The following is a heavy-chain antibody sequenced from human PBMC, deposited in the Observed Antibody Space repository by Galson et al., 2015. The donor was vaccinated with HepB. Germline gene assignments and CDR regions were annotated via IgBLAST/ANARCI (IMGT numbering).Heavy chain of an antibody. Sequence: CAISGDSVSSNSAAWNRIRQSPSRGLEWLGRTYYRSKWFNDYAVSVKSRITINADTSTNQFSLQVNSLTPEDTAVYYCARGSSDYYYSLDYWGQGTLVTVSS. CDR1: GDSVSSNSAA. CDR2: TYYRSKWFN. V-gene: IGHV6-1*01. J-gene: IGHJ4*02. D-gene: IGHD3-22*01. CDR3: ARGSSDYYYSLDY.